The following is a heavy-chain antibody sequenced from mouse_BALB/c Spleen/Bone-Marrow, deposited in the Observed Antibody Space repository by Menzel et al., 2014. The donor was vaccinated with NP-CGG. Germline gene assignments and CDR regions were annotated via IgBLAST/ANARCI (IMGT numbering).Heavy chain of an antibody. CDR3: ARRRYDVGYFDV. CDR1: GYTFTDYY. J-gene: IGHJ1*01. D-gene: IGHD2-14*01. Sequence: QVHVKQSGPELVKPGASVKISCKASGYTFTDYYINWVKQRPGQGLEWIGWIYPGSGNTKYNEKFKGKATLTVDTSSSTAYMHPSSLTSEDTAVYFCARRRYDVGYFDVWGAGTTVTVSS. V-gene: IGHV1-84*02. CDR2: IYPGSGNT.